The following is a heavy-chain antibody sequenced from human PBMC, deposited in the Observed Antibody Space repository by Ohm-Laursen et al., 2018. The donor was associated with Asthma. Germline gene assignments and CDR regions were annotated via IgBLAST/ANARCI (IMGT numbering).Heavy chain of an antibody. CDR2: ISGSGGST. Sequence: GSLRLSCAAFGFTFSSYAMSWVRQAPGKGLEWVSAISGSGGSTYYADSVKGRFTISRDNSKNTLYLQMNSLRAEDTAVYYCATNRDDYDILTGYYYWGQGTLVTVSS. CDR3: ATNRDDYDILTGYYY. CDR1: GFTFSSYA. D-gene: IGHD3-9*01. J-gene: IGHJ4*02. V-gene: IGHV3-23*01.